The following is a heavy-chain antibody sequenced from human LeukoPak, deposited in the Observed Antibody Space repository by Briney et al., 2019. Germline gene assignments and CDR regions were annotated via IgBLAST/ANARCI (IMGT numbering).Heavy chain of an antibody. J-gene: IGHJ4*02. CDR1: GFTFSSYS. CDR3: ARDLVAGSVDY. D-gene: IGHD6-19*01. CDR2: ISSSSSYI. Sequence: GGSLRLSCAASGFTFSSYSMNWVRQAPGKGLEWVSSISSSSSYIYYADSVKGRFTISRDNAKNSLYLKMNSLRAEDTAVYYCARDLVAGSVDYWGQGTLVTVSS. V-gene: IGHV3-21*01.